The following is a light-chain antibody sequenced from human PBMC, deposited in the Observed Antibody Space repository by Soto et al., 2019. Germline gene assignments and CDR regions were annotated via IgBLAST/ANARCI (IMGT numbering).Light chain of an antibody. Sequence: IQMTQSPSALPASVGDRVTITCRASQCFXNGFAWDQEKPGTAPKFLXAHASNLQRGGPSRLSGSGSVTDFTLTISSLQPEDFANYYCQQLKSHPRTFGGGTKVDIK. CDR2: HAS. J-gene: IGKJ4*02. CDR1: QCFXNG. CDR3: QQLKSHPRT. V-gene: IGKV1-5*01.